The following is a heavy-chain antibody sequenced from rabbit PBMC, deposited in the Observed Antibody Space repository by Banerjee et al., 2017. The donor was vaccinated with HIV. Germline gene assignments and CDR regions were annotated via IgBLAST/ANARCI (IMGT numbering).Heavy chain of an antibody. CDR3: ARAGVYAGSSSYTGFDFNL. D-gene: IGHD8-1*01. Sequence: QEQLVESGGGLVQPGGTLTLTCKASGFDFSSYGVSWVRQAPGRGLELIACIYTTSGSTWYASWVNGRFTISRSTSLNTVDLKMTSLTAADTATYFCARAGVYAGSSSYTGFDFNLWGPGTLVTVS. V-gene: IGHV1S43*01. CDR1: GFDFSSYGV. CDR2: IYTTSGST. J-gene: IGHJ4*01.